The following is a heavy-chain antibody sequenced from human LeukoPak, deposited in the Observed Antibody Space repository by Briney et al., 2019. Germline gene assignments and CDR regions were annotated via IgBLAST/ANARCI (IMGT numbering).Heavy chain of an antibody. D-gene: IGHD3-22*01. J-gene: IGHJ3*02. CDR2: MNPNSGNT. V-gene: IGHV1-8*01. CDR3: ARPYDTSGRSPNDAFDI. CDR1: GGTFTSYD. Sequence: ASVKVSCKASGGTFTSYDINWVRQATGQGLEWMGWMNPNSGNTGYAQNFQGRVTMTRNTSISTAYMELSSLRSEDTAVYYCARPYDTSGRSPNDAFDIWGQGTMVMVSS.